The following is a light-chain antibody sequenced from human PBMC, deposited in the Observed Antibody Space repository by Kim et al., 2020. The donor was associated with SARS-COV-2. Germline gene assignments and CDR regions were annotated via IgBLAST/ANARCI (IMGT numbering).Light chain of an antibody. V-gene: IGLV1-40*01. CDR3: QSFDSGLSGVV. CDR2: ANT. J-gene: IGLJ2*01. CDR1: SSNIGADYD. Sequence: QPVLTQPPSVSGAPGQRVTISCTGSSSNIGADYDVHWYQHLPGTAPKLLIYANTNRPSGVPDRFSGSKSGTSASLAITGLQPEDEADYFCQSFDSGLSGVVFGGGTQLTVL.